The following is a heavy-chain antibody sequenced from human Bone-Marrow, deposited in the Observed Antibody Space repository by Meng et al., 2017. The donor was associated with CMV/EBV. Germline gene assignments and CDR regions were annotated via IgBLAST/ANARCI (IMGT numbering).Heavy chain of an antibody. D-gene: IGHD6-6*01. CDR2: IYSGGST. V-gene: IGHV3-53*01. CDR3: AGGSDYYYYGMDV. J-gene: IGHJ6*02. CDR1: GFTVSSNY. Sequence: GESLKISCAASGFTVSSNYMSWARQAPGKGLEWVSVIYSGGSTYYADSVKGRFTISRDNSKNTLYLQMNSLRAEDTAVYYCAGGSDYYYYGMDVWGQGTTVTVSS.